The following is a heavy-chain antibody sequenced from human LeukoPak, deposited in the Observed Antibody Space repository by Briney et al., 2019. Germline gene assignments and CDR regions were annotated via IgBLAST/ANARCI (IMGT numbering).Heavy chain of an antibody. CDR2: INPNSGGT. D-gene: IGHD1-26*01. CDR3: ARDQAGRWELPHPLGY. CDR1: GYTFTGYY. V-gene: IGHV1-2*02. Sequence: ASVKVSCKASGYTFTGYYMHWVRQAPGQGLEWMGWINPNSGGTNYAQKFQGRVTMTRDTSISTAYMELSRLRSDDTAVYYCARDQAGRWELPHPLGYWGQGTLVTVSS. J-gene: IGHJ4*02.